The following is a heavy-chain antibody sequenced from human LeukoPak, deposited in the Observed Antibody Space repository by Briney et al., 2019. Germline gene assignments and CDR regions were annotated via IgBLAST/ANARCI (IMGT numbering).Heavy chain of an antibody. CDR1: GFTFSSYW. CDR3: ARESSGHDL. D-gene: IGHD6-19*01. J-gene: IGHJ4*02. Sequence: PGGPLRLSCVASGFTFSSYWMSWVRQAPGKGLEWVANIKQDGSEKYYVDSVKGRFTISRDNAKNSLYLQMNSLRAEDTAVYYCARESSGHDLWGQGTLVTVSS. V-gene: IGHV3-7*01. CDR2: IKQDGSEK.